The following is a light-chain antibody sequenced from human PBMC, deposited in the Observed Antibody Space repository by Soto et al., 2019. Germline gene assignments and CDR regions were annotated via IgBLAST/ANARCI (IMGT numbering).Light chain of an antibody. J-gene: IGKJ4*01. Sequence: DIQMTQSPSSLSASVGDRVTITCRASQGISNYLAWYQQKPGKVPKLLIYAASTLQSGVPSRFSDSGSGTDFTLTLSSLQPEDVATYYCQKYNSALTFGGETKVEIK. CDR1: QGISNY. V-gene: IGKV1-27*01. CDR2: AAS. CDR3: QKYNSALT.